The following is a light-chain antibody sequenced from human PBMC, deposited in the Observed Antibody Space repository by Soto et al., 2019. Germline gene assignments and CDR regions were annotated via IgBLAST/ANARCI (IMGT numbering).Light chain of an antibody. CDR3: QRFGGSSYT. CDR2: GAS. V-gene: IGKV3-20*01. Sequence: DIVLTQSPGTLSLSPGETATLSCRASQSVNSNYLAWYQQKPGQAPRLLIYGASARATGIPDRFSGSGSGTDFTLAISRLEPEDIAVYYCQRFGGSSYTFGQGTKLEIK. CDR1: QSVNSNY. J-gene: IGKJ2*01.